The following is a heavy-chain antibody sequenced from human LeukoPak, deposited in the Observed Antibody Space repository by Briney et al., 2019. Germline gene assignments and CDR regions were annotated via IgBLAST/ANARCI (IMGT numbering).Heavy chain of an antibody. J-gene: IGHJ4*02. V-gene: IGHV1-2*02. CDR2: INPNSGGT. CDR3: ARGWELLYG. CDR1: GYTFTGCY. Sequence: PGGSLRLSCAASGYTFTGCYMHWVRQAPGQGLEWMGWINPNSGGTNYAQKFQGRVTMTRDTSISTAYMELSRLRSDDTAVYYCARGWELLYGWGQGTLVTVSS. D-gene: IGHD1-26*01.